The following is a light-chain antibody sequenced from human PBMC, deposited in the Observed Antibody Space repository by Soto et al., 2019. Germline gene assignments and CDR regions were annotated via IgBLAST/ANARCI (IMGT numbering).Light chain of an antibody. Sequence: EIVLTQSPGTLSLSPGERATLSCRASQSVTSNYLAWYQQKPGQAPRLLIYGASIRATGIPARFSGSGSGTEFTLTISSLQSEDFAVYYCQQYDNWPPWTFGQGTKVDIK. V-gene: IGKV3-15*01. CDR1: QSVTSNY. CDR2: GAS. J-gene: IGKJ1*01. CDR3: QQYDNWPPWT.